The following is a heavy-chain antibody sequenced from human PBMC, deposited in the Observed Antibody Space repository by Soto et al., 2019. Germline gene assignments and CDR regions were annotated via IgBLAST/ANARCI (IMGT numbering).Heavy chain of an antibody. CDR1: GFTFSSYS. CDR3: ARDGLSVAGKTYYYYGMDV. Sequence: LRLSCAASGFTFSSYSMNWVRQAPGKGLEWVSSISSSSSYIYYADSVKGRFTISRDNAKNSLYLQMNSLRAEDTAVYYCARDGLSVAGKTYYYYGMDVWGQGTTVTSP. V-gene: IGHV3-21*01. J-gene: IGHJ6*02. CDR2: ISSSSSYI. D-gene: IGHD6-19*01.